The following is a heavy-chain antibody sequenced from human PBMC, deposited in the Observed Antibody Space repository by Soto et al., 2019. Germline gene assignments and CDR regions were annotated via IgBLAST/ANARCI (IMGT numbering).Heavy chain of an antibody. Sequence: QVQLVESGGGVVQPGESVRLSCAASGFTLSSYAMHWVRQAPGKGLEWVALLSYDASEKYYADSARGRFAISRDSSKTTLYLQMNSLRIEDTAMYYCARAGGTSYPHSRRFDDWGQGTLVIVSS. CDR2: LSYDASEK. CDR1: GFTLSSYA. J-gene: IGHJ4*02. D-gene: IGHD1-7*01. CDR3: ARAGGTSYPHSRRFDD. V-gene: IGHV3-30*09.